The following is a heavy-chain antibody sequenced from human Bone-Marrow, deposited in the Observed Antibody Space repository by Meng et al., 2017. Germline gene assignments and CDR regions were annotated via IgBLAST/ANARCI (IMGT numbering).Heavy chain of an antibody. Sequence: DVQLLESGGGLVQPGGSLRLSCEVSGLTFSSCAMSWVRQVPGQGLEWISTISGSGANTYSADSLRGRFTISRDNSRNTLFLQMSSLRAEDSAMYYCAMWPEGGLPKFDYWGQGTLVTVSS. V-gene: IGHV3-23*01. D-gene: IGHD3-16*01. CDR3: AMWPEGGLPKFDY. J-gene: IGHJ4*02. CDR1: GLTFSSCA. CDR2: ISGSGANT.